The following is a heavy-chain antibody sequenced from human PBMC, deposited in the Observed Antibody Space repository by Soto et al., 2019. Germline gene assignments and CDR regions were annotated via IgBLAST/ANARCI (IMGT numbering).Heavy chain of an antibody. D-gene: IGHD5-18*01. CDR3: ARDGRYSYGYDY. J-gene: IGHJ4*02. CDR2: MNPNSGNT. Sequence: ASVKVSCKASGYTFTSYDINWVRQATGQGLEWMGWMNPNSGNTGYAQKFQGRVTMTRNTSISTAYMELSSLRSEDTAVYYCARDGRYSYGYDYWGQGTLVTVSS. CDR1: GYTFTSYD. V-gene: IGHV1-8*01.